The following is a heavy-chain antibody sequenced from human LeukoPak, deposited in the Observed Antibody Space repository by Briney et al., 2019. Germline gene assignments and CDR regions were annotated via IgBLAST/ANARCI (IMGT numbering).Heavy chain of an antibody. CDR2: LSYSGST. CDR3: ARHDCSGGSCYSPYYYYYGMDV. D-gene: IGHD2-15*01. J-gene: IGHJ6*02. Sequence: SETLSLTCIVSGGSISSGAYLWGWIRQSPGNGLEWLATLSYSGSTYYNPPLKSRITISVDPSKNLFSLMLSSVTAADTAVYYCARHDCSGGSCYSPYYYYYGMDVWGQGTTVTVSS. CDR1: GGSISSGAYL. V-gene: IGHV4-39*07.